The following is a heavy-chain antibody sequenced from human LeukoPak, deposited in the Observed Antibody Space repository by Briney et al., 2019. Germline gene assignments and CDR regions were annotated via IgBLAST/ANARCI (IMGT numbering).Heavy chain of an antibody. Sequence: GGSLRLSCAASGFTFSSYSMNWVRQAPGKGPEWVSSITGSSSYIYYADSVKGRFTISRDNAKNSLYLQMNSLRAEDTAVYYCARYSSTMGANWFDPWGQGTLVTVSS. CDR3: ARYSSTMGANWFDP. V-gene: IGHV3-21*01. CDR1: GFTFSSYS. CDR2: ITGSSSYI. J-gene: IGHJ5*02. D-gene: IGHD2-2*01.